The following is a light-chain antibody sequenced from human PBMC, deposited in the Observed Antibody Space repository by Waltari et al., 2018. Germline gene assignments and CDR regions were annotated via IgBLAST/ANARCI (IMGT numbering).Light chain of an antibody. J-gene: IGKJ2*01. CDR3: HQYENLPPT. CDR1: QYISNY. V-gene: IGKV1-33*01. CDR2: DAS. Sequence: DIQMTQSPCSLSASVWDRVTITCQASQYISNYLNWYQQKPGKAPKLLIYDASNLETGVPSRFSGSGSGTDFSFTISSMQPEDIATYYCHQYENLPPTFGQGTKLDIK.